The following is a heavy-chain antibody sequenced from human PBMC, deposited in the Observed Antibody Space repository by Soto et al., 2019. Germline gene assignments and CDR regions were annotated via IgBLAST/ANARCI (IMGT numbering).Heavy chain of an antibody. V-gene: IGHV3-23*01. D-gene: IGHD3-10*01. J-gene: IGHJ3*02. CDR2: ISGSGGST. CDR3: AKGMAGVEGFGVPAEDAFDI. CDR1: GFTFGSYA. Sequence: GGSLRLSCAASGFTFGSYAMSWVRQAPGKGLEWVSAISGSGGSTYYGDSVKGRFTISRDNSKNTLFLQMNSLRAEDKAVYYCAKGMAGVEGFGVPAEDAFDIWGQGTMVTVSS.